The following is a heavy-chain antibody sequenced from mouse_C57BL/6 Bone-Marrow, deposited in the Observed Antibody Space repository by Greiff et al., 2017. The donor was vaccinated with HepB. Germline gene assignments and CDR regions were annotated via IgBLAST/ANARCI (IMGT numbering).Heavy chain of an antibody. CDR3: TRRNYGSSWFAY. J-gene: IGHJ3*01. CDR1: GYTFTDYE. V-gene: IGHV1-15*01. CDR2: IDPETGGT. Sequence: QVQLQQSGAELVRPGASVTLSCKASGYTFTDYEMHWVKQTPVHGLEWIGAIDPETGGTAYNQKFKGKAILTADKSSSTAYMELRSLTSEDSAVYYCTRRNYGSSWFAYWGQGTLVTVSA. D-gene: IGHD1-1*01.